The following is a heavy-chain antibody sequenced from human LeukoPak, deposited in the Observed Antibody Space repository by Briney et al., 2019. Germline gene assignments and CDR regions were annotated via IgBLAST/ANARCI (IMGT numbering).Heavy chain of an antibody. J-gene: IGHJ4*02. D-gene: IGHD3-3*01. V-gene: IGHV4-59*01. CDR3: ASRSSIWSGYQDTLYYFDS. CDR2: LYYSGST. CDR1: GGSISIYY. Sequence: PSETLSLTCTVSGGSISIYYWSWIPHPPGKRLKWIGHLYYSGSTNYNPSLKSRVTISVDTSKNQFSLKLSSVTAADTAVYYCASRSSIWSGYQDTLYYFDSWGQGTLVTVSS.